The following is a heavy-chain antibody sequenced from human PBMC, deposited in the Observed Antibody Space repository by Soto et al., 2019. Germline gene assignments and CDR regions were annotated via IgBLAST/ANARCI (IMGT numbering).Heavy chain of an antibody. J-gene: IGHJ4*02. CDR2: ISSSAYI. Sequence: GGSLRLSCAASGFTFSTYSMNWVRQAPGKGLEWVSSISSSAYIFYADSLKGRFTVSRDNAKNSLYLQLDSLRAEDTAVYYCARSRAWPTREFDYWGQGTLVTVSS. V-gene: IGHV3-21*01. CDR3: ARSRAWPTREFDY. D-gene: IGHD2-2*01. CDR1: GFTFSTYS.